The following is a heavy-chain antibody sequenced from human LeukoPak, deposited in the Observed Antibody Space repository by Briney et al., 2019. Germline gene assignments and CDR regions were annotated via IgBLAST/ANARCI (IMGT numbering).Heavy chain of an antibody. J-gene: IGHJ4*02. CDR1: GGSFSGYY. D-gene: IGHD5-18*01. Sequence: PSETLSLTCAVYGGSFSGYYWSWIRQPPGKGPEWIGEINHSGSTNYNPSLKSRVTISVDTSKNQFSLKLSSVTAADTTVYYCARGHRYTAMVSGWGQGTLVTVSS. CDR3: ARGHRYTAMVSG. V-gene: IGHV4-34*01. CDR2: INHSGST.